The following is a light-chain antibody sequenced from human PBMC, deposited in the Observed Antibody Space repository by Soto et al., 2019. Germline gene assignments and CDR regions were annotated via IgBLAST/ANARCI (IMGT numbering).Light chain of an antibody. CDR2: GNS. CDR3: QSYDSSLSGWV. V-gene: IGLV1-40*01. CDR1: SSNIGAGYD. Sequence: QSVLTQPPSVSGAPGQRVTISCTGSSSNIGAGYDVHWYQQLPGTAPKLLIYGNSNRPSGVPDRFSGSKSGTSASLAITGLLAEDVAYYYCQSYDSSLSGWVFCGATKLTVL. J-gene: IGLJ3*02.